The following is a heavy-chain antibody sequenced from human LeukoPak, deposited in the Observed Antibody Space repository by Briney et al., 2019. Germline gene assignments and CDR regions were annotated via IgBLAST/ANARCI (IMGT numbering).Heavy chain of an antibody. CDR2: ISGSGGST. CDR1: GFTFSSYA. V-gene: IGHV3-23*01. D-gene: IGHD1-26*01. CDR3: AKDSRVGTTNYFDY. J-gene: IGHJ4*02. Sequence: GGSLRLSCAASGFTFSSYAMSWVRQAPGKGLEWVSAISGSGGSTYYADSVKGRFTISRDNSKNTLYVQMKSLRAEDTAVYFCAKDSRVGTTNYFDYWGQGTLVTVSS.